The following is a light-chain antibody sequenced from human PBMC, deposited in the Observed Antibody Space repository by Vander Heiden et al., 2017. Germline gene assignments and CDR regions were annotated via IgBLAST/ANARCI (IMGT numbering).Light chain of an antibody. CDR3: QSYDSSNWV. J-gene: IGLJ3*02. Sequence: NFMLTQPHSVSESPGKTVTISCTGSSGSIASNYVQWYQQRPGSAPTTVIYEDNQRPSGVPERFSGSIDSSSKSASLTISGLKTEDEADYYCQSYDSSNWVFGGGTKLTGL. V-gene: IGLV6-57*02. CDR2: EDN. CDR1: SGSIASNY.